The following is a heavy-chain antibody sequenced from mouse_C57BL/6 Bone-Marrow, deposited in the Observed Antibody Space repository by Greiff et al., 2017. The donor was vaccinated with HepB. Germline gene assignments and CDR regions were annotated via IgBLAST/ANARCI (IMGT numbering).Heavy chain of an antibody. CDR3: ARWSTTVVPDY. CDR2: IYPRSGNT. J-gene: IGHJ2*01. CDR1: GYTFTSYG. V-gene: IGHV1-81*01. Sequence: QVQLKQSGAELARPGASVKLSCKASGYTFTSYGISWVKQRTGQGLEWIGEIYPRSGNTYYNEKFKGKATLTADKSSSTAYMELRSLSSEDSAVYFCARWSTTVVPDYWGQGTTLTVSS. D-gene: IGHD1-1*01.